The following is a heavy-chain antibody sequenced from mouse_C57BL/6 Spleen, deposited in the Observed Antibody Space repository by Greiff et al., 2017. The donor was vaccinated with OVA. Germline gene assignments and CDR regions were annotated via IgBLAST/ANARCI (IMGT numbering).Heavy chain of an antibody. CDR3: AREDDGYYVY. Sequence: VQLQQPGAELVKPGASVKLSCKASGYTFTSYWMHWVQQRPGRGLEWIGMIDPNSGGTKYNAKFKSKATLTVDKPSSPAYMQLSSLTSEDAAVYYCAREDDGYYVYWGQDTTLTVSS. CDR2: IDPNSGGT. J-gene: IGHJ2*01. V-gene: IGHV1-72*01. D-gene: IGHD2-3*01. CDR1: GYTFTSYW.